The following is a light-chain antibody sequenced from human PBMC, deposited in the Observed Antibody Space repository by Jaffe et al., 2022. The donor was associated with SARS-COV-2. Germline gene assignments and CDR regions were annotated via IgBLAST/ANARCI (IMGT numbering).Light chain of an antibody. CDR3: SSYTSSTYVV. V-gene: IGLV2-14*01. CDR1: SSDVGGHNY. Sequence: QSALTQPASVSGSPGQSITISCTGTSSDVGGHNYVSWYQQYPGKAPKLMIYDVSNRPSGVSNRFSGSKSGNTASLTISGLQAEDEADYYCSSYTSSTYVVFGGGTRVTVL. CDR2: DVS. J-gene: IGLJ2*01.